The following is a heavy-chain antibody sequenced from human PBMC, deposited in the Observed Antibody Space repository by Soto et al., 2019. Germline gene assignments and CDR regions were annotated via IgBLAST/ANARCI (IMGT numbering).Heavy chain of an antibody. J-gene: IGHJ4*02. CDR1: GFSLNTYGVG. CDR3: ARALGSWGAYYFDY. V-gene: IGHV2-5*02. D-gene: IGHD3-16*01. Sequence: QITLKESGPTLVKPTQTLTLTCTVSGFSLNTYGVGVGWIRQPPGKALEWLALIYWDDDKRYSPSLKSRRTITKDASKNPVVLTTTNMDPVDTVTYYCARALGSWGAYYFDYWGQGTLVTVSS. CDR2: IYWDDDK.